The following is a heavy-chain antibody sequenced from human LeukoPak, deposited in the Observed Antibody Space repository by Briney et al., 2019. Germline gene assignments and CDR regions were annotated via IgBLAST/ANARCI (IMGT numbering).Heavy chain of an antibody. CDR2: IWSDGSNK. J-gene: IGHJ4*02. Sequence: PGRSLRLSCAASGFTFSSFGMHWVRQAPGKGLEWVAVIWSDGSNKYYADSVKGRFTISRDNSENTLYLQMNSLRAEDTAVYYCARRRGYFDYWGQGTLVNVSS. V-gene: IGHV3-33*01. CDR1: GFTFSSFG. CDR3: ARRRGYFDY.